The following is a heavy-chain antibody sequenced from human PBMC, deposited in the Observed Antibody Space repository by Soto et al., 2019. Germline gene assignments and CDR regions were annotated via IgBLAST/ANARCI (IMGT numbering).Heavy chain of an antibody. CDR3: AKDGSPQLYYCDSSGFRGY. CDR1: GFTFSSYA. J-gene: IGHJ4*02. V-gene: IGHV3-23*01. CDR2: ISGSGGST. Sequence: GGSLRLSCAASGFTFSSYAMSWVRQAPGKGLEWVSAISGSGGSTYYADSVKGRFTISRDNSKNTLYLQMNSLRAEDTAVYYCAKDGSPQLYYCDSSGFRGYWGQGTLVTVSS. D-gene: IGHD3-22*01.